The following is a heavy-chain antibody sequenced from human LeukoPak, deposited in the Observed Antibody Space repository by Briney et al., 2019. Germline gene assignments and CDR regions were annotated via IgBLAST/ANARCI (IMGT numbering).Heavy chain of an antibody. Sequence: SETLSLTCAVYGVSFSGYYWSWIRQPPGKGLEWIGEINHSGSTNYNPSLKSRVTISVDTSKNQFSLKLSSVTAADTAVYYCARGRYYYDSSGYVTYYYYGMDVWGQGTTVTVSS. D-gene: IGHD3-22*01. CDR1: GVSFSGYY. CDR3: ARGRYYYDSSGYVTYYYYGMDV. J-gene: IGHJ6*02. CDR2: INHSGST. V-gene: IGHV4-34*01.